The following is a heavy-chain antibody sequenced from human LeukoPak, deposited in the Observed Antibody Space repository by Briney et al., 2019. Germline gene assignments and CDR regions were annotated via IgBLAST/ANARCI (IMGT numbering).Heavy chain of an antibody. CDR2: ISTSGDYI. V-gene: IGHV3-21*01. J-gene: IGHJ4*02. CDR3: ARDLVPSRSVGASEKVDY. D-gene: IGHD1-26*01. Sequence: GGSLTLSCAASGFTFSSYSMNWVRQAPGKGLEWVTSISTSGDYIYYADSVKGRFTMSRDNAKNSLYLQMDSLRAEDTAVYYCARDLVPSRSVGASEKVDYWGQGTLATVSS. CDR1: GFTFSSYS.